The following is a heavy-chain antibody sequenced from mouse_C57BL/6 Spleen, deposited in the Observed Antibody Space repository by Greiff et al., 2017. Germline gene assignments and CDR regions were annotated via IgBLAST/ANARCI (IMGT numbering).Heavy chain of an antibody. D-gene: IGHD2-2*01. CDR1: GYTFTSYW. V-gene: IGHV1-69*01. J-gene: IGHJ3*01. Sequence: QVQLQQPGAELVMPGASVKLSCKASGYTFTSYWMHWVKQRPGQGLEWIGEIDPSDSYTNYNQKFKGKSTLTVDKSSSTAYMQLSSLTSEDSAVYYCARYGYDGDWFAYWGQGTLVTVSA. CDR2: IDPSDSYT. CDR3: ARYGYDGDWFAY.